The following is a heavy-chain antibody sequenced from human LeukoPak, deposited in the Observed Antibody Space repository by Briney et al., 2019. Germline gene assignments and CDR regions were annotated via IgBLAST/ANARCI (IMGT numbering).Heavy chain of an antibody. D-gene: IGHD2-15*01. V-gene: IGHV3-11*01. CDR2: ISSSGSTI. CDR1: GFTFSYYY. J-gene: IGHJ4*02. CDR3: ARPNRLGYCSGGSCPAYFDY. Sequence: PGGSLRLSCAASGFTFSYYYMSWIRQAPGKGLEWVSYISSSGSTIYYADSVKGRFTISRDNAKNSLYLQMNSLRAEDTAVYYCARPNRLGYCSGGSCPAYFDYWGQGTLVTVSS.